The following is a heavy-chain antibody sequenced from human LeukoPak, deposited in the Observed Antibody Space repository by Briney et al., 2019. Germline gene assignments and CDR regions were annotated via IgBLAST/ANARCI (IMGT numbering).Heavy chain of an antibody. V-gene: IGHV3-48*04. Sequence: PGGSLRLSCAASGFTFSSYWMSWVRQAPGKGLEWISYLTTSGSTKYYADSVKGRFTISRDNAKNSLFLQMSSLRAEDTAVYYCARDRDPGYYDTNGYRRVNAFDIWGQGTMVTVSS. CDR2: LTTSGSTK. CDR1: GFTFSSYW. CDR3: ARDRDPGYYDTNGYRRVNAFDI. D-gene: IGHD3-22*01. J-gene: IGHJ3*02.